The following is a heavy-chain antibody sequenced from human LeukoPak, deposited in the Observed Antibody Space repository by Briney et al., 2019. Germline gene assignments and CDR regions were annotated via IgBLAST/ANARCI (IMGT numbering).Heavy chain of an antibody. D-gene: IGHD2/OR15-2a*01. Sequence: SGGSLRLSCAASGFTFSSYGMHWVRQAPGKGLEWVAVISYGGGTIYYADSVKGRFTISRDDSTNTLNLQMSSLRVEDTAVYYCARPYCDRTGCFLGGFDPWGQGTLVAVSS. CDR3: ARPYCDRTGCFLGGFDP. V-gene: IGHV3-30*03. CDR1: GFTFSSYG. CDR2: ISYGGGTI. J-gene: IGHJ5*02.